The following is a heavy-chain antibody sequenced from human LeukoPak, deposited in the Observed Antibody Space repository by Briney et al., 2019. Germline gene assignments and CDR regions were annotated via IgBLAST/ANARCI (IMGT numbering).Heavy chain of an antibody. CDR3: AQRQGPMSGTYDYFDP. D-gene: IGHD1-26*01. CDR2: IHSNGYT. Sequence: PSETLSLTCTVSGASISGYYWTWIRQPPGQGREWIAYIHSNGYTNYNPSLRSRVTISVDPSTNQFSLTVTPVTAADTAIYYCAQRQGPMSGTYDYFDPWGQGALVTVSS. J-gene: IGHJ5*02. CDR1: GASISGYY. V-gene: IGHV4-4*09.